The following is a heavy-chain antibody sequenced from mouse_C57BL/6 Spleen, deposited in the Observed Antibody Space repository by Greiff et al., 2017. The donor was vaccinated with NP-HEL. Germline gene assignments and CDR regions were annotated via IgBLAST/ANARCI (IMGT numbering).Heavy chain of an antibody. J-gene: IGHJ3*01. CDR1: GYTFTTYP. V-gene: IGHV1-47*01. Sequence: QVQLQQSGAELVKPGASVKMSCKASGYTFTTYPIEWMKQNHGKSLEWIGNFHPYNDDTKYNEKFKGKATLTVDKSSSTVYLELSRLTSDDSAVYYCARGIYDGYYSFAYWGQGTLVTVSA. D-gene: IGHD2-3*01. CDR3: ARGIYDGYYSFAY. CDR2: FHPYNDDT.